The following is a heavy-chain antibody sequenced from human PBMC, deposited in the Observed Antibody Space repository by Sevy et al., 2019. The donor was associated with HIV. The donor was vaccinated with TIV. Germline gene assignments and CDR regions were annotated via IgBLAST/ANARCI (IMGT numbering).Heavy chain of an antibody. J-gene: IGHJ5*02. V-gene: IGHV3-23*01. CDR2: ISGSGGST. D-gene: IGHD3-3*01. CDR1: GFTFSSYA. Sequence: GGSLRLSCAASGFTFSSYAMSWVRQAPGKGLEWVSAISGSGGSTYYADSVKGRFTISRDNSKNKLYLQRNSLRAEDTAVYYCAKDSPLRFLEWLETNWFDPWGQGTLVTVSS. CDR3: AKDSPLRFLEWLETNWFDP.